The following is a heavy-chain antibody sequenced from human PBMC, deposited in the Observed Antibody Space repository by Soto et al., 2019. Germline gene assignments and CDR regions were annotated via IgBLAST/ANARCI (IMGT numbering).Heavy chain of an antibody. CDR1: GDSISSTDYY. D-gene: IGHD4-17*01. V-gene: IGHV4-30-4*01. CDR2: IDYSGNT. CDR3: ARGNDYGDYFDY. Sequence: QVQLQESGPGLMKPSQTLSLTCTVSGDSISSTDYYWTWVRQPPGKGLEWIGYIDYSGNTYYNPSLKSRLTMSVDTSRNQFSLRLSSVTAADTAVYYCARGNDYGDYFDYWGQGTLATVSS. J-gene: IGHJ4*02.